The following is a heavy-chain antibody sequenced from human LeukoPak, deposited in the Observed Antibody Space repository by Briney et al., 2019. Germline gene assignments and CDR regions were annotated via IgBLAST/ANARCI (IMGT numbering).Heavy chain of an antibody. Sequence: PGGSLRLSCAASGFTFSSYWMHWLRHAPGKGLVWLARVNNDGSDTIYADSVRGRFTISRDNAKNTLYLQMNSLGIEDTAVYYCVTDRYSDSAFGDWGQGTLVTVSS. V-gene: IGHV3-74*01. CDR3: VTDRYSDSAFGD. CDR2: VNNDGSDT. CDR1: GFTFSSYW. D-gene: IGHD1-26*01. J-gene: IGHJ4*02.